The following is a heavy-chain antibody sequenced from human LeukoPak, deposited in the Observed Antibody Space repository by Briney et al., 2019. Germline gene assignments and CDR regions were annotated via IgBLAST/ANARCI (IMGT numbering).Heavy chain of an antibody. D-gene: IGHD3-9*01. Sequence: PGGSLRLSCAASGFTFSSYAMSWVRQAPGKGLEWVSAISGSGGSTYYADSVKGRFTISRDNSKNTLYLQMNSLRAEDTAVYYCAKVGPSEPLRYFDWPHFWDWGQGTLVTVSS. V-gene: IGHV3-23*01. J-gene: IGHJ4*02. CDR3: AKVGPSEPLRYFDWPHFWD. CDR2: ISGSGGST. CDR1: GFTFSSYA.